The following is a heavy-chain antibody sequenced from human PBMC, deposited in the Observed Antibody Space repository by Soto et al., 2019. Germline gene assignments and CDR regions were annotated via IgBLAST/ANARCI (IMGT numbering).Heavy chain of an antibody. V-gene: IGHV1-18*01. J-gene: IGHJ6*02. CDR3: AKNGHPPYYYYGMAG. CDR2: SSGYNGDT. CDR1: GYTFTRYG. Sequence: QGQLVQSGAEVKKPGASVKVSCKASGYTFTRYGISWVRQAPGHGLEWMGWSSGYNGDTKYAQKFQGRVTMTVDTSTTTAYLELRSLTSDDRAVYYCAKNGHPPYYYYGMAGWGQGTTGTVS. D-gene: IGHD2-8*01.